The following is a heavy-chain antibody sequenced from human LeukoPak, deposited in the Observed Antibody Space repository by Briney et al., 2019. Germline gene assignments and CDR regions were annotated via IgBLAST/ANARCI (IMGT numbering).Heavy chain of an antibody. CDR3: ARVTTSGWYDVDV. V-gene: IGHV4-59*01. Sequence: SETLSLSCTVSGGSISSYYGRWVRQPPGEGGEGVGYIYYSGSTNYNPSLKSRVTISADTSKNQFSLKLSSVTAADTAVYYCARVTTSGWYDVDVWGKGTTVTVSS. D-gene: IGHD6-19*01. CDR2: IYYSGST. CDR1: GGSISSYY. J-gene: IGHJ6*03.